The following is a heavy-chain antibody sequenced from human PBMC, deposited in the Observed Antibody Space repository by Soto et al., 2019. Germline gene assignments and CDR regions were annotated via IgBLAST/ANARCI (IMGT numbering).Heavy chain of an antibody. CDR2: VNIDESRT. CDR3: ARVLNGQWYFDY. CDR1: GFTFSSYW. J-gene: IGHJ4*02. V-gene: IGHV3-74*01. Sequence: GGSLRLSCGASGFTFSSYWMHWVSQAPGKGLVWVSRVNIDESRTSYADSVKGRFTISRDNAKNTLYLQMNSLRAEDTAVYYCARVLNGQWYFDYWGQGTQVTVSS. D-gene: IGHD6-19*01.